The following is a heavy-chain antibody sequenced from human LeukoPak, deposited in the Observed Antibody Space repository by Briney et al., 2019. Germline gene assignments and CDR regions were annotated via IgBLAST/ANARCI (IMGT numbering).Heavy chain of an antibody. J-gene: IGHJ4*02. Sequence: SVKVSFKASGGTFTIYGISWVRQAPGQGHEWMGGIIPIFGTANYAQNFQGRVTITADESTSTAYMELSSLRSEDTAVYYCAGQYSSSSVSHWGQGTLVTVSS. V-gene: IGHV1-69*01. CDR2: IIPIFGTA. D-gene: IGHD6-6*01. CDR3: AGQYSSSSVSH. CDR1: GGTFTIYG.